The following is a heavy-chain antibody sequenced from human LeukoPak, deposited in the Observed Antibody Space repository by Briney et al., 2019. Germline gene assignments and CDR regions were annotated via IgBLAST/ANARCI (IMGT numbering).Heavy chain of an antibody. CDR2: INAGNGNT. V-gene: IGHV1-3*03. J-gene: IGHJ4*02. Sequence: GASVKVSCKASGYTFTSYAMHWVRQAPGQRLEWMGWINAGNGNTKYSQEFQGRVTITRDTSASTAYMALSSLRSEDMAVYYCARGGQDYDSSGSGLDYWGQGTLVTVSS. CDR1: GYTFTSYA. CDR3: ARGGQDYDSSGSGLDY. D-gene: IGHD3-22*01.